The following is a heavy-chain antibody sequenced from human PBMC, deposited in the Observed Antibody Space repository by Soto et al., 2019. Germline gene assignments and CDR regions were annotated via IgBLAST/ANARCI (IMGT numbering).Heavy chain of an antibody. CDR1: GGTFSSYA. CDR2: IIPIFGTA. D-gene: IGHD3-10*01. CDR3: ARRYYYGSGSYYYYYGMDV. Sequence: QVQLVQSGAEVKKPGSSVKVSCKASGGTFSSYAISWVRQAPGQGLEWMGGIIPIFGTANYAQKFQGRVTITADESTSTAYMELSSLRSEDTAVYYCARRYYYGSGSYYYYYGMDVWGQGTTVTVSS. J-gene: IGHJ6*02. V-gene: IGHV1-69*01.